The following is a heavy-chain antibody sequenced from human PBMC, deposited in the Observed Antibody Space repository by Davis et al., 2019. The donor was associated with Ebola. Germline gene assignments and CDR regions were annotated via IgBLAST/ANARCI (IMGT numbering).Heavy chain of an antibody. CDR3: SERGSSV. J-gene: IGHJ4*02. D-gene: IGHD3-10*01. CDR1: GFTFSDYY. V-gene: IGHV4-59*03. Sequence: PGGSLRLSCEVSGFTFSDYYMSWIRQPPGKRLEWIGSIYYTGNAYYNSSLASRATISVDTSKNQFSLKLTSVTAADTAMYYCSERGSSVWGQGTLVTVSS. CDR2: IYYTGNA.